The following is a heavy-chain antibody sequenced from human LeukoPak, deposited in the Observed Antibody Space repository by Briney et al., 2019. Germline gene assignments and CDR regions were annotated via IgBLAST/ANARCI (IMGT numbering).Heavy chain of an antibody. CDR3: AKQRPYYAGAGSYRAFDI. Sequence: PGESLKISCKGSGYNFAHDWIGWVRQMPGKGLEWMGIIFPDDSDTIYSPSFQGHVTISADKSTNTAYLQWSDLKASDSAMYYCAKQRPYYAGAGSYRAFDIWGQGTMVTVSS. CDR2: IFPDDSDT. CDR1: GYNFAHDW. D-gene: IGHD3-10*01. J-gene: IGHJ3*02. V-gene: IGHV5-51*01.